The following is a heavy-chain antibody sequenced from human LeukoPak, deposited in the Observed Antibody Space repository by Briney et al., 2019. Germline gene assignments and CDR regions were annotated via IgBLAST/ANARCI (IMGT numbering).Heavy chain of an antibody. V-gene: IGHV4-59*08. J-gene: IGHJ4*02. CDR3: ARSTGVYYFDY. D-gene: IGHD1-14*01. CDR1: GGSISNYY. CDR2: IYYSGST. Sequence: PSETLSLTCTVSGGSISNYYWSWIRQPPGKGLEWIGYIYYSGSTNYNPSLKSRVTISVDTSKNQFSLKLSSVTAADTAVYYCARSTGVYYFDYWGQGTLVTVSS.